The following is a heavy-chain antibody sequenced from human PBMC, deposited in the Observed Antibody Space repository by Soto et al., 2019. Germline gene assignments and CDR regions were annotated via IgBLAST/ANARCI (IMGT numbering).Heavy chain of an antibody. CDR1: GFTFNTYA. J-gene: IGHJ4*02. D-gene: IGHD4-17*01. CDR2: ISGRGGST. V-gene: IGHV3-23*01. CDR3: AKVGGSTMTAYANDY. Sequence: GGSLRLSCAASGFTFNTYAMNWVRQAPGKGLEWVSAISGRGGSTYYADSVKGRFTISRDNSKNTLYLQINSLRAEDTAIYYCAKVGGSTMTAYANDYWGQGTLVTVSS.